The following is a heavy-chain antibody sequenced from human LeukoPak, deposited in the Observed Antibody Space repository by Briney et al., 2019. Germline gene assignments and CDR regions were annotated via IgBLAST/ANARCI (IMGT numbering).Heavy chain of an antibody. CDR1: GFTFSIYA. Sequence: GGSLRLSCASSGFTFSIYAMHWVRQAPGKGLEYVAAISDEGGSTYYANSVKGRLTISRDNSKNTLYLQMGSLRPDDMAVYFCARVDSTGWDDAFDYWGKGTLVTVSS. D-gene: IGHD6-19*01. J-gene: IGHJ4*02. V-gene: IGHV3-64*01. CDR3: ARVDSTGWDDAFDY. CDR2: ISDEGGST.